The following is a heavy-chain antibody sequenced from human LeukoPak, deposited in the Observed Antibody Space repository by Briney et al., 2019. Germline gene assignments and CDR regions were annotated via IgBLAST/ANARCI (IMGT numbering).Heavy chain of an antibody. CDR3: ARDRIVLMVYASPYYGMDV. V-gene: IGHV3-66*01. D-gene: IGHD2-8*01. CDR1: GFTVSSNY. J-gene: IGHJ6*02. CDR2: IYSGGST. Sequence: GGSLRLSCAASGFTVSSNYMSWVRQAPGKGLEWVSVIYSGGSTYYADSVKGRFTISRDNAKNSLYLQMNSLRAEDTAVYYCARDRIVLMVYASPYYGMDVWGQGTTVTVSS.